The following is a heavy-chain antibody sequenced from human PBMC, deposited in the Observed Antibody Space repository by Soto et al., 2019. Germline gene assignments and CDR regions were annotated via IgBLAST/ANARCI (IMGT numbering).Heavy chain of an antibody. CDR3: ASDRSGSKIEH. CDR1: GVSISGGGYY. D-gene: IGHD3-22*01. Sequence: SETVSLTCTVSGVSISGGGYYWTWIRRHAEKGLEWIGFVYYTGSTCYNPSLQSRVSISVDTSKNHFSLELNSLTAADTAIYFCASDRSGSKIEHWGQGTMVTLSS. V-gene: IGHV4-31*03. CDR2: VYYTGST. J-gene: IGHJ4*02.